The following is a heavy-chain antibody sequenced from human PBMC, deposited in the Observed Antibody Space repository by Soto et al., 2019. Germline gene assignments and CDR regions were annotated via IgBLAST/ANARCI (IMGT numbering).Heavy chain of an antibody. CDR3: ARVPDY. Sequence: QMQLQESGSGLVKPSQTLALTCAVSGGSISSGGYSWSWIRQPPGKGLEWIGYMYHSGSTYYNPSLKRRVTISIDRSKNQFSLKLSSVTAADTAVYYYARVPDYWGQGILVTVSS. CDR2: MYHSGST. J-gene: IGHJ4*02. D-gene: IGHD2-2*01. V-gene: IGHV4-30-2*01. CDR1: GGSISSGGYS.